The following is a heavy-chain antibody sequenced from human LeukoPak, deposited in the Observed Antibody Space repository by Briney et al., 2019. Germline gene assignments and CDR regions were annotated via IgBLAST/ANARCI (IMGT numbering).Heavy chain of an antibody. V-gene: IGHV3-30*04. CDR1: GFTFSSYA. CDR3: ASAYSSGWFPFDY. CDR2: ISYDGSNK. J-gene: IGHJ4*02. Sequence: GRSLRLSCAASGFTFSSYAMHWVRQAPGKGLEWVAVISYDGSNKYYADSVKGRFTISRDNSKNTLYLQMNSLRAEDTAVYYCASAYSSGWFPFDYWGQGTLVTVSS. D-gene: IGHD6-19*01.